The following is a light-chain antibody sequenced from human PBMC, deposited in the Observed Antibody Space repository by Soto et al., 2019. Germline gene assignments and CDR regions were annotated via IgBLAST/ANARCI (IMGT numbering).Light chain of an antibody. J-gene: IGLJ1*01. V-gene: IGLV2-14*01. CDR2: DVS. Sequence: QSALTQPASVSGSPGQSITISCTGTSSYVGGYNYVSWYQQYPGKAPKLMIFDVSYRPSGVSNRFSGSKSGNTASLTISGLQAEDEADYYCSSYTSSSSNVLGTGTKVTV. CDR1: SSYVGGYNY. CDR3: SSYTSSSSNV.